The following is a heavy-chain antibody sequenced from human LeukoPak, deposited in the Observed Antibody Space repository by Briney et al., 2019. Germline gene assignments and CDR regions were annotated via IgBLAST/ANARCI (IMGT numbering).Heavy chain of an antibody. CDR3: ARANSYDFWSGYRQLGWFDP. D-gene: IGHD3-3*01. Sequence: ASVKVSCKASGYTFTSYGISWVRQAPGQGLEWMGWISAYNGNTNYAQKLQGRVTMTTDTSTSTAYMELRSLRSDDTAVYYCARANSYDFWSGYRQLGWFDPWGQGTLVTVSS. CDR2: ISAYNGNT. CDR1: GYTFTSYG. J-gene: IGHJ5*02. V-gene: IGHV1-18*01.